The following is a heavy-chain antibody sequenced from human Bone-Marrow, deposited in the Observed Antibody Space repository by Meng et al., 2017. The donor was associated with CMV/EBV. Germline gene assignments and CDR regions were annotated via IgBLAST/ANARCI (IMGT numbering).Heavy chain of an antibody. V-gene: IGHV1-18*01. Sequence: SGYTFTSCVIRWVRQAPGQGLEWMGWISAYNSNTNYAQKLQGRVTMTTDTSTSTAYMELRSLRSDDTAVYYCARDFVYYDSSGYYSPWGQGTLVTVSS. CDR2: ISAYNSNT. CDR3: ARDFVYYDSSGYYSP. D-gene: IGHD3-22*01. J-gene: IGHJ5*02. CDR1: GYTFTSCV.